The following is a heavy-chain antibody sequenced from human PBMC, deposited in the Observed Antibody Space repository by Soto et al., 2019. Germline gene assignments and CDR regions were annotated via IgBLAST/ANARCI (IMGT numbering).Heavy chain of an antibody. CDR1: GFTFSSYW. CDR3: ARPYGYYDILTATAPYYFDY. CDR2: IKQDGSEK. Sequence: GGSLILSCAASGFTFSSYWMSWVRQAPGKGLEWVANIKQDGSEKYYVDSVKGRFTISRDNAKNSLYLQMNSLRAEDTAVYYCARPYGYYDILTATAPYYFDYWGQGTLVTVSS. D-gene: IGHD3-9*01. J-gene: IGHJ4*02. V-gene: IGHV3-7*01.